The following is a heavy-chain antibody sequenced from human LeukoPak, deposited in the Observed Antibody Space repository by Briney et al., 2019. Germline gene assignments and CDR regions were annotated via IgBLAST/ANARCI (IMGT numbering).Heavy chain of an antibody. CDR3: ARVSESITIFGVVQNAFDI. Sequence: ASVKVSCKASGYTFTSYDINWVRQATGQGLEWMGWMNPNSGNTGYAQKFQGRVTMTRNTSISTAYMELSSLRSEDTAVYYCARVSESITIFGVVQNAFDIWGQGTMVTVSS. V-gene: IGHV1-8*01. CDR2: MNPNSGNT. CDR1: GYTFTSYD. D-gene: IGHD3-3*01. J-gene: IGHJ3*02.